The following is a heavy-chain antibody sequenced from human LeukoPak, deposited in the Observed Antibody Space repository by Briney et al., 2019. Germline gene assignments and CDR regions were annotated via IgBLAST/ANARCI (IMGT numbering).Heavy chain of an antibody. CDR3: ARILAGY. V-gene: IGHV2-70*04. D-gene: IGHD6-13*01. CDR2: FDWADDK. J-gene: IGHJ4*02. Sequence: SGPTLVNPTQTLTLTCTFSGFSLSTSGMRVGWVREPPGNALECVARFDWADDKFYSTSLKTTLTISKDTSKNHVVLTMTNMDPVDTATYYCARILAGYWGQGTLVTVSS. CDR1: GFSLSTSGMR.